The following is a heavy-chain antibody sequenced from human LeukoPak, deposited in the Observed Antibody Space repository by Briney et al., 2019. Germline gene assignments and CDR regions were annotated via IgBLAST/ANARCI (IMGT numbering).Heavy chain of an antibody. CDR1: GGSISSYY. Sequence: SETLSLTCTVSGGSISSYYWSWIRQPPGKGLEWIGYIYYSGSTNYNPSLKSRVTISVDTSKNQFSLKLSPVTAADTAVYYCARGRMGYCSGGSCRNWFDPWGQGTLVTVSS. D-gene: IGHD2-15*01. CDR3: ARGRMGYCSGGSCRNWFDP. V-gene: IGHV4-59*12. CDR2: IYYSGST. J-gene: IGHJ5*02.